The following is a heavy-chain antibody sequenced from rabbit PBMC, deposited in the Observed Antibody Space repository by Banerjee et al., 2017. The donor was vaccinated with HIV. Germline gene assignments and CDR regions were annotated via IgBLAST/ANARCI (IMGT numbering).Heavy chain of an antibody. V-gene: IGHV1S45*01. Sequence: EESGGDLVKPEGSLTLTCTASGFSFSSSYWICWVRQAPGKRPEWIACIDNSDDYIHYPSWVNGRFTISKTSSTTVTLQMTSLTAADTATYSCVRDVSGSWDLWGPGTLVTVS. CDR2: IDNSDDYI. J-gene: IGHJ4*01. CDR3: VRDVSGSWDL. D-gene: IGHD5-1*01. CDR1: GFSFSSSYW.